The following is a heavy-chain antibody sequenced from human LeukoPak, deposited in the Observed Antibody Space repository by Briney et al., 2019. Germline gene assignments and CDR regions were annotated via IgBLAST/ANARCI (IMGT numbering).Heavy chain of an antibody. Sequence: ASVKVSCKASGYTFTSYYMHWVRQAPGQGLEWMGIINPRDGSTRYAQKFQGRVTMTRDTSTSTVYMELRSLRSEDTAVYYCARDLGIAGTTKWTYYYGMDVWGQGTTVTVSS. CDR3: ARDLGIAGTTKWTYYYGMDV. J-gene: IGHJ6*02. D-gene: IGHD1-7*01. CDR1: GYTFTSYY. V-gene: IGHV1-46*01. CDR2: INPRDGST.